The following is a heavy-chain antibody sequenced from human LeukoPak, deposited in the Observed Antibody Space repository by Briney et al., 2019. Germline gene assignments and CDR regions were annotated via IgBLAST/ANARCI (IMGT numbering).Heavy chain of an antibody. Sequence: ASVKVSCKASGYTFTSYYMLWVRQAPAQALEWMGIINPSGGSTSYAQKFQGRVTMTRDMSTSTVYMELSSLRSEDTAVYYCARVFSGSYYYDYWGQGTLVTVSS. D-gene: IGHD1-26*01. V-gene: IGHV1-46*01. CDR3: ARVFSGSYYYDY. CDR2: INPSGGST. CDR1: GYTFTSYY. J-gene: IGHJ4*02.